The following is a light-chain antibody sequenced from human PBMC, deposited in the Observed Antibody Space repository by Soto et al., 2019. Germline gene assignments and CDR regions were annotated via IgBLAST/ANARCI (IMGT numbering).Light chain of an antibody. V-gene: IGKV1-9*01. CDR1: QGISTY. Sequence: DIPLTQSPSFLSTSVGDRVTITCRASQGISTYLAWFQQKPRKAPKVLIYGASTLQSGVPSRFSGSGSGTEFTLTISSLQPEDFATYYCQQVNSYPLTFGGGTKVEIK. CDR3: QQVNSYPLT. J-gene: IGKJ4*01. CDR2: GAS.